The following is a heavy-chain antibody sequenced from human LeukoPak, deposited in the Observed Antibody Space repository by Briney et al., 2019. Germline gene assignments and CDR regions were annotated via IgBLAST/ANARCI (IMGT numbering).Heavy chain of an antibody. D-gene: IGHD5-24*01. CDR2: ISAYNGNT. V-gene: IGHV1-18*01. Sequence: GASVKVSFKASGYTFTIYGISWVRQAPGQGLGWMGWISAYNGNTNYAQKLQGRVTMTTDTPTSTAYMELRSLRSDDTAVYYCARDNLEYNWFDPWGQGTLVTVSS. CDR1: GYTFTIYG. J-gene: IGHJ5*02. CDR3: ARDNLEYNWFDP.